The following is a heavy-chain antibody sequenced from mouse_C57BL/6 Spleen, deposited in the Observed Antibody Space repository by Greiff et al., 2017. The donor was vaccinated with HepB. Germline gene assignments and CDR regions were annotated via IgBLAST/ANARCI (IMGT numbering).Heavy chain of an antibody. CDR2: ISDGGSYT. CDR1: GFTFSSYA. D-gene: IGHD1-1*01. CDR3: ARDYYGSSYERSWFAY. V-gene: IGHV5-4*01. J-gene: IGHJ3*01. Sequence: EVMLVESGGGLVKPGGSLKLSCAASGFTFSSYAMSWVRQTPEKRLEWVATISDGGSYTYYPDNVKGRFTISRDNAKNNLYLQMSHLKSEDTAMYYCARDYYGSSYERSWFAYWGQGTLVTVSA.